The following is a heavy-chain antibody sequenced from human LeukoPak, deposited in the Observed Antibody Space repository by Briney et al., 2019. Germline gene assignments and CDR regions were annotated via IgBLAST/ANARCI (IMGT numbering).Heavy chain of an antibody. Sequence: GGSLRLSCAASGFTFNSFAMNWVRQAPGKGLEWVSSISGSDGSSHYADFVKGRFTISIDNSKNTLHLQMNSLRAEDTAVYYCAKSLGVGGYTRYKGFDQWGQGTLVTVSS. CDR1: GFTFNSFA. V-gene: IGHV3-23*01. CDR2: ISGSDGSS. J-gene: IGHJ4*02. D-gene: IGHD3-16*02. CDR3: AKSLGVGGYTRYKGFDQ.